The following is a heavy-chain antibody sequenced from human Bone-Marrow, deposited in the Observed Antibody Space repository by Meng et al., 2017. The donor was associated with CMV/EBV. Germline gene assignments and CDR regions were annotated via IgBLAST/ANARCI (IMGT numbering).Heavy chain of an antibody. CDR1: GFTFSSYW. J-gene: IGHJ3*02. CDR3: ARGDFWSGDYTDDFDI. V-gene: IGHV3-7*01. D-gene: IGHD3-3*01. Sequence: GGSLRLSCAASGFTFSSYWMSWVRQAPGKGLEWVANIKQDGSEKYYVDSVKGRFTIARDNAKNSLYLQMSSLRAEDTAVYYCARGDFWSGDYTDDFDIWGQGTMVTVSS. CDR2: IKQDGSEK.